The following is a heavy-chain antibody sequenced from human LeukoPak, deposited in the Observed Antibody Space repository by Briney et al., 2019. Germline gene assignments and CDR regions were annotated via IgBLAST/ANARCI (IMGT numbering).Heavy chain of an antibody. CDR1: GFTFSSHW. D-gene: IGHD4/OR15-4a*01. CDR3: ARDGADSGLYFDY. Sequence: GGSLRLSCAASGFTFSSHWMSWVRQAPGKGLGLVANINQDGSEKSYVDSVKGRFTISRDNAKNSLYLQMNSLRAEDTAFYYCARDGADSGLYFDYWGQGTLVTVSS. V-gene: IGHV3-7*01. J-gene: IGHJ4*02. CDR2: INQDGSEK.